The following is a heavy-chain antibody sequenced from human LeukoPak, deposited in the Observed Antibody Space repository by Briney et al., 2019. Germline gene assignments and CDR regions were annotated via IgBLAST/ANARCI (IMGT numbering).Heavy chain of an antibody. V-gene: IGHV3-30*18. CDR3: AKDLGYCSSTSCYYHYYMDV. Sequence: GRSLRLSCAASGFTFSIFGMHWVRQAPGKGLEWVAIISSDGTNKDHADSVKGRFTISRDNSKNTLYLQMNSLRAEDTAVYYCAKDLGYCSSTSCYYHYYMDVWGKGTTVTVSS. J-gene: IGHJ6*03. CDR2: ISSDGTNK. D-gene: IGHD2-2*01. CDR1: GFTFSIFG.